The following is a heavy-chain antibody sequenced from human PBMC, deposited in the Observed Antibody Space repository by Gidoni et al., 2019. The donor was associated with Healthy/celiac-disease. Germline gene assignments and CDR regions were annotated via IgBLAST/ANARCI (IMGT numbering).Heavy chain of an antibody. D-gene: IGHD6-19*01. CDR3: AKDVGQWLARHNWFDP. Sequence: EVQLVESGGGLVQPGRSLRPSCAASGFTFDDYAMHWVRHAPGQGLEWVSGISWNSGSIGYADSVKGRFTISRDNAKNSLYLQMNSLRSEDTALYYCAKDVGQWLARHNWFDPWGQGTLVTVSS. CDR2: ISWNSGSI. CDR1: GFTFDDYA. J-gene: IGHJ5*02. V-gene: IGHV3-9*01.